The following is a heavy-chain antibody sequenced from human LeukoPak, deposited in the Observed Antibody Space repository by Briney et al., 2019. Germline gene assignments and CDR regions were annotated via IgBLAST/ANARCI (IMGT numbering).Heavy chain of an antibody. CDR1: GGSISSGDYY. CDR3: ARDYPEYSGYGMDV. J-gene: IGHJ6*04. D-gene: IGHD2/OR15-2a*01. CDR2: IYYSGST. Sequence: PSETLSLTCTVSGGSISSGDYYWSWIRQPPGKGLEWIGYIYYSGSTYYNPSLKSRVTISVDTSKNQFSLKLSSVTAADTAVYYCARDYPEYSGYGMDVWGKGTTVTVSS. V-gene: IGHV4-30-4*01.